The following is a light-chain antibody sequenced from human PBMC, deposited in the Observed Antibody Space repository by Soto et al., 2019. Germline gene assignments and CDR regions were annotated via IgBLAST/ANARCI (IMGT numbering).Light chain of an antibody. V-gene: IGKV3-20*01. Sequence: EIVLTQSPGTLSVSPGERATLSCRASQSVSRSYLAWYQQKPGQAPRLLIYGASSRATGIPDRFSGSGSGTDFTLTISRLEPEDFAVYYCQQYGSSPLTFGGGTKVDIK. J-gene: IGKJ4*01. CDR2: GAS. CDR1: QSVSRSY. CDR3: QQYGSSPLT.